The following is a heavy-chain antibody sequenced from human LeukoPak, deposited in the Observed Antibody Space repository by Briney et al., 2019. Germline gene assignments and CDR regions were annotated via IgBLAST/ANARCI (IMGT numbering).Heavy chain of an antibody. J-gene: IGHJ5*02. CDR2: LSYSGKT. V-gene: IGHV4-39*01. Sequence: SDTLSLTCIISGGSISSSTYYWGWIRQPPGKGLEWIGTLSYSGKTYYNPSLKSRVSISVDPSNNQFSLNLTSVTATDTAVYFCARQATIVGANDGWFDPWGQGALVTVSS. D-gene: IGHD1-26*01. CDR3: ARQATIVGANDGWFDP. CDR1: GGSISSSTYY.